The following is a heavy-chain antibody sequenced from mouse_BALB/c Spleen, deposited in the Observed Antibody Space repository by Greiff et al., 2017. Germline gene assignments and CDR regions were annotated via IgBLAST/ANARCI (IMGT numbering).Heavy chain of an antibody. Sequence: EVKLQESGAELVKPGASVKLSCTASGFNIKDTYMHWVKQRPEQGLEWIGRIDPANGNTKYDPKFQGKATITADTSSNTAYLQLSSLTSEDTAVYYCARGGTTVVAKYYCDYGGKGTTLTVSS. CDR2: IDPANGNT. CDR1: GFNIKDTY. D-gene: IGHD1-1*01. J-gene: IGHJ2*01. CDR3: ARGGTTVVAKYYCDY. V-gene: IGHV14-3*02.